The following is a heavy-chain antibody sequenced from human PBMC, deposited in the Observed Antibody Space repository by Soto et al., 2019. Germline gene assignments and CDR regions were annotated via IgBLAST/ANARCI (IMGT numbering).Heavy chain of an antibody. J-gene: IGHJ6*03. Sequence: GGSMRLSCAASGLTFGDYYMSWIRQAPGKGLEWVSYISTSGTTIYYADSVKGRFTISRDNAKKLMYLQMNSLRVEDTAVYYCARDRNYYTSGGPYYMDVWGKGTTFTVS. D-gene: IGHD3-10*01. CDR3: ARDRNYYTSGGPYYMDV. CDR2: ISTSGTTI. V-gene: IGHV3-11*01. CDR1: GLTFGDYY.